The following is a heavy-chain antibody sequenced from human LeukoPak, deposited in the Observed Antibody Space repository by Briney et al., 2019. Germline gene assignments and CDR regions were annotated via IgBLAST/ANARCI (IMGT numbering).Heavy chain of an antibody. D-gene: IGHD4-17*01. CDR2: IYSGGST. V-gene: IGHV3-66*02. CDR1: GFTVSSNY. CDR3: ARDDYGDYPYGMDV. Sequence: GGSLRLSCAASGFTVSSNYMSWVRQAPGKGLEWVSVIYSGGSTYHTDSVKGRFTISRDNSKNTLYLQMNSLRAEDTAVYYCARDDYGDYPYGMDVWGQGTTVTVSS. J-gene: IGHJ6*02.